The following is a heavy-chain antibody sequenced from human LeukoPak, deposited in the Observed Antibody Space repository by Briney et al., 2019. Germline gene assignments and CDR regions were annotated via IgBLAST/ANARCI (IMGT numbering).Heavy chain of an antibody. D-gene: IGHD6-13*01. CDR1: GGSISSSSYY. J-gene: IGHJ4*02. V-gene: IGHV4-39*01. CDR2: IYYSGST. CDR3: ARHRWLGSSSWNY. Sequence: SETLSLTCTVPGGSISSSSYYWGWIRQPPGKGLEWIGSIYYSGSTYYNPSLKSRVTISIDTSKNQFSLKLSSVTAADTAVYYCARHRWLGSSSWNYWGQGTLVTVSS.